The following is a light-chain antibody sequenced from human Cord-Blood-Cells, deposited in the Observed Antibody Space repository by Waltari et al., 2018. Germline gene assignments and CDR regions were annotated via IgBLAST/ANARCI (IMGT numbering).Light chain of an antibody. CDR3: QAWDSSTSNYV. Sequence: SYELTQPPSVSVSPGQTASITCSGDQLGDKYACWYQQKPGQSPVLVIYQDSKRPSGIPERFSGSNSGNTATLTISGTQAMDEADYYCQAWDSSTSNYVFGTGTKVTVL. V-gene: IGLV3-1*01. J-gene: IGLJ1*01. CDR1: QLGDKY. CDR2: QDS.